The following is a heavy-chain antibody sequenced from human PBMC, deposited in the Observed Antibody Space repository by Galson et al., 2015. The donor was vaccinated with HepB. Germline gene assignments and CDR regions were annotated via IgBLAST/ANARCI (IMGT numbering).Heavy chain of an antibody. V-gene: IGHV3-15*01. J-gene: IGHJ4*02. Sequence: SLRLSCAASGFTFTNAWMTWVRQAPGKGLEYIGRIKTKTDGGTTDYAAPVKGRFTISRDDSKNTLYLQMNSLKTEDTAVYYCTSLLRWELPAWDYWGQGTLVTVSS. CDR3: TSLLRWELPAWDY. CDR1: GFTFTNAW. CDR2: IKTKTDGGTT. D-gene: IGHD1-26*01.